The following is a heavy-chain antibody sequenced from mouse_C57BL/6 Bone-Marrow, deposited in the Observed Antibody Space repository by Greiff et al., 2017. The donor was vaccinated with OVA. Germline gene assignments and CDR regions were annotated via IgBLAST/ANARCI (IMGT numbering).Heavy chain of an antibody. D-gene: IGHD4-1*01. Sequence: QVQLQQPGAELVRPGTSVKLSCKASGYTFTSYWMHWVKQRPGQGLEWIGVIDPSDSYTNYNQKFKGKATLTVDTSSSTAYMQLSSLTSEDSAVYYCARWKTGTWYGDVWGTGTTVTVSS. CDR3: ARWKTGTWYGDV. CDR1: GYTFTSYW. CDR2: IDPSDSYT. J-gene: IGHJ1*03. V-gene: IGHV1-59*01.